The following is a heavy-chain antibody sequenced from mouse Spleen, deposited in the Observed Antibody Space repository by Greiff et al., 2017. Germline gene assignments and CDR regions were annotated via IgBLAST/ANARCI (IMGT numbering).Heavy chain of an antibody. CDR3: ARQEGITTAWFAY. Sequence: EVKLVESGGGLVKPGGSLKLSCAASGFTFSSYAMSWVRQTPEKRLEWVATISSGGSYTYYPDSVKGRFTLSRDNAKNTLYLQMSSLRSEDTAMYYCARQEGITTAWFAYWGQGTLVTVSA. V-gene: IGHV5-9-3*01. CDR1: GFTFSSYA. J-gene: IGHJ3*01. D-gene: IGHD1-2*01. CDR2: ISSGGSYT.